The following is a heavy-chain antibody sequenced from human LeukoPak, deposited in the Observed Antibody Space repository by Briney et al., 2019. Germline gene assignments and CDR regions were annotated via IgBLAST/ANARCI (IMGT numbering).Heavy chain of an antibody. CDR1: GFTFSSDW. CDR3: ARDGSARGYCSGGSCYPGLNYYGMDV. V-gene: IGHV3-7*01. J-gene: IGHJ6*02. Sequence: GGSLRLSCAASGFTFSSDWMSWVRQAPGKGLEWVANIKQDGSEKYYVDSVKGRFTIPRDNAKNSLYLQMNSLRAEDTAVYYCARDGSARGYCSGGSCYPGLNYYGMDVWGQGTTVTVSS. CDR2: IKQDGSEK. D-gene: IGHD2-15*01.